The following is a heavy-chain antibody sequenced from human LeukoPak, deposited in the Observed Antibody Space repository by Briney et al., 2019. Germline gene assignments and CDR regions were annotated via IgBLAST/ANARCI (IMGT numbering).Heavy chain of an antibody. CDR1: GGSFSGYY. CDR2: INHSGST. V-gene: IGHV4-34*01. D-gene: IGHD3-3*01. CDR3: ARPVCGTYDFWSGYPVGYFDY. Sequence: SETLSLTCAVYGGSFSGYYWSWIRQPPGKGLEWIGEINHSGSTNYNPSLKSRVTISVDTSKNQFSLKLSSVTAADTAVYYCARPVCGTYDFWSGYPVGYFDYWGQGTLVTVSS. J-gene: IGHJ4*02.